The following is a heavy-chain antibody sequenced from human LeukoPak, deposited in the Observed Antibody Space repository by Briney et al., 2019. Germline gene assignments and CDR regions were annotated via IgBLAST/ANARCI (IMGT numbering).Heavy chain of an antibody. CDR1: AGTFSSYA. CDR3: MIVRLRQLLYYYYMYG. V-gene: IGHV1-69*01. Sequence: WVTVSCKASAGTFSSYAISWVRQGPGQGLEWMGGSIPIFGTANYAQKFQGRVTITADESTSTAYMELSSLRSEDTAVYSCMIVRLRQLLYYYYMYGAKKGSTVTVSS. CDR2: SIPIFGTA. J-gene: IGHJ6*03. D-gene: IGHD1-26*01.